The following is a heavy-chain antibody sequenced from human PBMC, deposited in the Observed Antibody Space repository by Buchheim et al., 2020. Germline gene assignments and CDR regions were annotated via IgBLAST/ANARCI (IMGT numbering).Heavy chain of an antibody. D-gene: IGHD1-26*01. CDR3: ARGSRIVGANYYFDY. Sequence: VQLVESGGGLVQPGRSLRLSCAASGFTFSSYAMHWVRQAPGKGLEWVAVISYDGSNKYYADSVKGRFTISRDNSKNTLYLQMNSLRAEDTAVYYCARGSRIVGANYYFDYWGQGTL. CDR2: ISYDGSNK. CDR1: GFTFSSYA. J-gene: IGHJ4*02. V-gene: IGHV3-30-3*01.